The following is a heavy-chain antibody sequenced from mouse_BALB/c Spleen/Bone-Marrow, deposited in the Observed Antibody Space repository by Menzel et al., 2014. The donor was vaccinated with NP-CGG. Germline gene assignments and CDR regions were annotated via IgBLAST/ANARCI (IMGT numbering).Heavy chain of an antibody. V-gene: IGHV1-7*01. CDR3: ARGGIYDGYPY. J-gene: IGHJ3*01. CDR2: IDPSTGYT. D-gene: IGHD2-3*01. CDR1: GYTFTNYW. Sequence: VQLVESGAELAKPRASVKMSCKASGYTFTNYWMHWVKQRPGQGLEWIGYIDPSTGYTEYNQKFKDKATLTADKSSSTAYMQLSSLTSEDSAVYYCARGGIYDGYPYWGQGTLVIGSA.